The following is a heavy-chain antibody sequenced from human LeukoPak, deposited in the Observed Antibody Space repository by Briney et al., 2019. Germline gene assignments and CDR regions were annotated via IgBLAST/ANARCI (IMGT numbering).Heavy chain of an antibody. J-gene: IGHJ5*02. CDR3: ARHAARVGGFDP. CDR1: GGSFSGYY. Sequence: SETQSLTCAVYGGSFSGYYWSWIRQPPGKGLEWIGEINHSGSTNYNPSLKSRVTISVDTSKNQFSLKLSSVTAADTAVYYCARHAARVGGFDPWGQGTLVTVSS. V-gene: IGHV4-34*01. D-gene: IGHD1-26*01. CDR2: INHSGST.